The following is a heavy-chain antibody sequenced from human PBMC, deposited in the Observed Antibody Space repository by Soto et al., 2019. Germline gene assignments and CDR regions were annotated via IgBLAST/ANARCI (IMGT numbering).Heavy chain of an antibody. CDR1: GYTFTIYG. Sequence: QVQLVESGAEVKKPGASVKVSCKASGYTFTIYGISWMRQAPGQGLEWMGWISAYNGNTNYAQKLQGRVTMTTDTSTSTAYMELRSLRSDDTAVYFCARDAGYYYGSGSYYTYYGMDVWGQGTTVTVSS. J-gene: IGHJ6*02. V-gene: IGHV1-18*01. D-gene: IGHD3-10*01. CDR3: ARDAGYYYGSGSYYTYYGMDV. CDR2: ISAYNGNT.